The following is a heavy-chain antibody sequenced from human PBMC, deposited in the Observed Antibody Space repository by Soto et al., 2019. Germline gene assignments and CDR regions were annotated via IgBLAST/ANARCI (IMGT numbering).Heavy chain of an antibody. CDR3: ARGRFRRTWFDP. CDR1: GYTFTNCD. V-gene: IGHV1-8*01. J-gene: IGHJ5*02. D-gene: IGHD3-16*01. Sequence: QVQLVQSGAEVKKPGASVKVSCKASGYTFTNCDIHWVRQATGQGLEWMGWMNPDSGNTGQSKQFQGRVTMTRDTSISTAYMEMSSLRFEDTAVYYCARGRFRRTWFDPWGQGTLVTVSS. CDR2: MNPDSGNT.